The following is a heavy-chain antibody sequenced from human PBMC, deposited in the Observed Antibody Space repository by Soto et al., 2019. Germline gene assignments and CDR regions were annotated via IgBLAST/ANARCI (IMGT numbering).Heavy chain of an antibody. V-gene: IGHV1-69*02. J-gene: IGHJ5*02. Sequence: QVQLVQSGAEVKKPGSSVKVSCKASGGTFSSYTISWVRQAPGQGLEWMGRIIPILGIANYAQKFQGRVTXTXXKSTSTAYMELSSLRSEDTAVYYCASGRDGYNYDPWGQGTLVTVSS. CDR3: ASGRDGYNYDP. CDR1: GGTFSSYT. CDR2: IIPILGIA. D-gene: IGHD5-12*01.